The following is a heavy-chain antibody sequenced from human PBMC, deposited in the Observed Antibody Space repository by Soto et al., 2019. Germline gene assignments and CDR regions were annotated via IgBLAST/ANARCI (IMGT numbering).Heavy chain of an antibody. J-gene: IGHJ4*02. CDR1: GFTFNNYA. CDR3: AKGRGGAGSLTPRFDF. V-gene: IGHV3-23*01. D-gene: IGHD3-10*01. Sequence: EVQLLESGGGLVQPGGSLRLSCAASGFTFNNYAMTWVRQAPGKGLEWVSAISGGGDTTSYADSVKGRFTVSRDGSQNTAYLQMGSLSAEDTALYYCAKGRGGAGSLTPRFDFWGQGTLVTVSS. CDR2: ISGGGDTT.